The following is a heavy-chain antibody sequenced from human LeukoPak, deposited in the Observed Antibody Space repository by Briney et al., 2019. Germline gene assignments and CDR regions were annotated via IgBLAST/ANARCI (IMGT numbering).Heavy chain of an antibody. Sequence: PSETLSLTCTVSGGSISSFYWTWIRQPPGKGLEWIGYIYYSGSTNYNPSLKSRVTISVDTSKNQFSLKLSSVTAADTAVYYCARHLYSPQGYCSSTSCYGYYYYGMDVWGQGTTVTVSS. J-gene: IGHJ6*02. D-gene: IGHD2-2*01. CDR3: ARHLYSPQGYCSSTSCYGYYYYGMDV. CDR2: IYYSGST. V-gene: IGHV4-59*08. CDR1: GGSISSFY.